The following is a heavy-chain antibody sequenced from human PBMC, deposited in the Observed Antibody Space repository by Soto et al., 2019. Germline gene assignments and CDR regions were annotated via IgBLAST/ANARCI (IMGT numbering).Heavy chain of an antibody. J-gene: IGHJ6*03. CDR3: ARDPVNCSGCSCYVLDYYMEV. CDR1: GYTFTSYA. V-gene: IGHV1-3*01. CDR2: INAGNGNT. Sequence: ASVKVSCKASGYTFTSYAMHWVRQAPGQRLEWMGWINAGNGNTKYSQKFQGRVTITRDTSASTAYMELSSLRSEDTAVYYCARDPVNCSGCSCYVLDYYMEVWGKGTTVSVFS. D-gene: IGHD2-15*01.